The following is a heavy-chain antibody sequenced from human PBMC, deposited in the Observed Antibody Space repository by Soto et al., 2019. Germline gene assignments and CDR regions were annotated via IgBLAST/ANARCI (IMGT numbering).Heavy chain of an antibody. V-gene: IGHV3-33*01. CDR3: ARVGNYDFWSGYYIGADY. J-gene: IGHJ4*02. CDR2: IWYDGSNK. CDR1: GFTFSSYG. Sequence: GGSLRLSCAASGFTFSSYGMHWVRQAPGKGLEWVAVIWYDGSNKYYADSVKGRFTISRDNSKNTLYLQMNSLRAEDTAVYYCARVGNYDFWSGYYIGADYWGQGTLVTVSS. D-gene: IGHD3-3*01.